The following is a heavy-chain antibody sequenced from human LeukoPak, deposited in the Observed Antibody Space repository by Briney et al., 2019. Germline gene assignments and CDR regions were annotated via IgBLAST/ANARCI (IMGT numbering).Heavy chain of an antibody. CDR3: ARVWAVAGTRGWFDP. V-gene: IGHV4-34*01. J-gene: IGHJ5*02. CDR1: GGSFSGYY. Sequence: SETLSLTCAVYGGSFSGYYWSWIRQPPGKGLGWMGEINHSGSTNYNPSLKGRVTISVDTSKNQFSLKLSSVTAADTAVYYCARVWAVAGTRGWFDPWGQGTLVTVSS. CDR2: INHSGST. D-gene: IGHD6-19*01.